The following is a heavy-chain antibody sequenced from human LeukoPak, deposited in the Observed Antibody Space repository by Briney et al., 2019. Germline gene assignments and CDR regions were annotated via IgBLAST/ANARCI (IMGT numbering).Heavy chain of an antibody. J-gene: IGHJ6*03. CDR3: ARLGHCSSTSCHKKNYYYYYMDV. CDR1: GYSFTSYW. D-gene: IGHD2-2*01. CDR2: IYPGDSDT. Sequence: GESLKISCKGSGYSFTSYWIGWVRQMPGKGLEWMGIIYPGDSDTRYSPSFQGQVTISADKSISTAYLQWSSLKASDTAMYYCARLGHCSSTSCHKKNYYYYYMDVWGKGTTVTVSS. V-gene: IGHV5-51*03.